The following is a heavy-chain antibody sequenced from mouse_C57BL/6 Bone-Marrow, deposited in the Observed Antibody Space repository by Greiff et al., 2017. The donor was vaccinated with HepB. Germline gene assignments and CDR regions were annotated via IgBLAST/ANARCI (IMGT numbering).Heavy chain of an antibody. D-gene: IGHD2-3*01. CDR2: ISSGSSTI. CDR1: GFTFSDYG. V-gene: IGHV5-17*01. Sequence: EVQVVESGGGLVKPGGSLKLSCAASGFTFSDYGMHWVRQAPEKGLEWVAYISSGSSTIYYADTVKGRFTISRDNAKNTLFLQMTSLRSEDTAMYYCARFYDGYLYYFDYWGQGTTLTVSS. J-gene: IGHJ2*01. CDR3: ARFYDGYLYYFDY.